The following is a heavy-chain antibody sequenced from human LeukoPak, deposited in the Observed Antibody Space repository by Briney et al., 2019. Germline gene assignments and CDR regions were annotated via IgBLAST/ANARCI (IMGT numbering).Heavy chain of an antibody. CDR1: GFTFSSYW. D-gene: IGHD3-16*01. J-gene: IGHJ6*03. CDR3: ARDPRGYYYYYYMDV. Sequence: GGSLRLSCAASGFTFSSYWMSWVRQAPGKGLEWVANIKQDGSEKYYVDSVKGRFTISRDNAKNSLYLQMNSLRAEDTAVYYCARDPRGYYYYYYMDVWGKGTTVTVSS. V-gene: IGHV3-7*01. CDR2: IKQDGSEK.